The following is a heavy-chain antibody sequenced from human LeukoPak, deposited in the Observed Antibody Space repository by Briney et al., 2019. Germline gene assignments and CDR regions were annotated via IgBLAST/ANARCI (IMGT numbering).Heavy chain of an antibody. CDR1: GFTFSSYA. CDR3: AMGSYYDSSGYLLEGY. Sequence: GGSLRLSCAASGFTFSSYAMSWVRQAPGKGLEWVSAISGSGGSTYYADSVKGRFTISRDNSKNTLYLQMNSLRAEDTAVYHCAMGSYYDSSGYLLEGYWGQGTLVTVSS. J-gene: IGHJ4*02. D-gene: IGHD3-22*01. V-gene: IGHV3-23*01. CDR2: ISGSGGST.